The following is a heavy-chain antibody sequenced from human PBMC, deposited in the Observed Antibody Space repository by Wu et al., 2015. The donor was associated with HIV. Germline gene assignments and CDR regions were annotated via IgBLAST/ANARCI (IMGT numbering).Heavy chain of an antibody. CDR2: IIPIFGTA. D-gene: IGHD6-6*01. CDR1: GGTFSSYA. Sequence: QVQLVQSGAEVKKPGSSVKVSCKASGGTFSSYAISWVRQAPGQGLEWMGGIIPIFGTANYAQKFQGRVTITADESTSTAYMELSSLRSEDTAVYYCASQYSSSSRYYFDYWGQGTLVTVSS. CDR3: ASQYSSSSRYYFDY. V-gene: IGHV1-69*12. J-gene: IGHJ4*02.